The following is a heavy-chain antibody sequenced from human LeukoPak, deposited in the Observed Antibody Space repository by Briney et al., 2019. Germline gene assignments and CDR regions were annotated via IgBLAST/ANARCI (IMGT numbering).Heavy chain of an antibody. Sequence: SVKVSCKASGGTFISYAISWVRRAPGQGLEWMGGIIPIFGTANYAQKFQDRVTMTRNTSISTAYMELSSLRSDDTAVYYCARGPPNWGYDYWGPGTLVTVSS. CDR3: ARGPPNWGYDY. J-gene: IGHJ4*02. CDR2: IIPIFGTA. V-gene: IGHV1-69*05. D-gene: IGHD7-27*01. CDR1: GGTFISYA.